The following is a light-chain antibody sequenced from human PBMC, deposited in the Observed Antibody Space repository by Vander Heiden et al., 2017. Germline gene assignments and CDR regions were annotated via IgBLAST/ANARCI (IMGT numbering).Light chain of an antibody. CDR1: QSALYSSNNKNY. J-gene: IGKJ1*01. Sequence: DIVMTQSPDSLAVSLGEGATINCKSSQSALYSSNNKNYLAWYQQKPGQPPKLLIYWASTRESGVPDRFSGSGSGTDFTLTISSLQAEDVAVYYCQQYYSTPPTFGQGTKVEIK. CDR2: WAS. V-gene: IGKV4-1*01. CDR3: QQYYSTPPT.